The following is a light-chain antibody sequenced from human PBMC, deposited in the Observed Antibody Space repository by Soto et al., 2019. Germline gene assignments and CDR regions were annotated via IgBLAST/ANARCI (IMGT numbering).Light chain of an antibody. CDR3: QKYNSAAQT. Sequence: DIQMTQSPSSLSASVGDRVTITCRASQGITNYLAWYQQKPGKVPKLLIYAASTLQSGVPSRFSGSGSGTDFTLTISTLQPEDVATYYCQKYNSAAQTFGQGTKVEIK. J-gene: IGKJ1*01. CDR1: QGITNY. V-gene: IGKV1-27*01. CDR2: AAS.